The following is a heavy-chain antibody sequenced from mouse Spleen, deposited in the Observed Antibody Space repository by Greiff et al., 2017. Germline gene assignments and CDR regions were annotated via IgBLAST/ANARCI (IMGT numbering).Heavy chain of an antibody. V-gene: IGHV14-4*01. CDR2: IDPENGDT. CDR1: GLNIKDDY. Sequence: VQLQQSGAELVRPGASVKLSCTASGLNIKDDYMHWVKQRPEQGLEWIGWIDPENGDTEYASKFQGKATITADTTSNTAYLQLSSLTSEDTAVYYCTAGGGAYWGQGTLVTVSA. CDR3: TAGGGAY. J-gene: IGHJ3*01.